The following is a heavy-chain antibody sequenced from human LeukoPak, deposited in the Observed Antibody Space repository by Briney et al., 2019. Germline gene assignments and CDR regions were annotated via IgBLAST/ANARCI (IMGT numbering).Heavy chain of an antibody. J-gene: IGHJ5*02. V-gene: IGHV4-4*07. CDR1: GCSFSAYY. CDR2: IYTSGST. Sequence: SETLSLTCTVSGCSFSAYYLSWIRQPAGMGLEWIGRIYTSGSTNYNPSLKSRGTMSVDTSKNQFSLKLSSETAADTAVYYCAKGDPVRAGWFDPWGQGILVTVSS. CDR3: AKGDPVRAGWFDP. D-gene: IGHD6-13*01.